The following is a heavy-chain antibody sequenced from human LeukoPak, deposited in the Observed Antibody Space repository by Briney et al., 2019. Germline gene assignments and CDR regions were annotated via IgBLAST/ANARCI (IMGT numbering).Heavy chain of an antibody. CDR2: ISYDGSNK. D-gene: IGHD6-13*01. J-gene: IGHJ4*02. CDR1: GFTFSSYG. Sequence: GRSLRLSCAASGFTFSSYGMHWVRQAPGKGLEWVAVISYDGSNKYYADSVKGRFTISRDNSKNTLYLQMNSLRAEDTAVYYCAKEDVAARQLDYWGQGTLVTVSS. CDR3: AKEDVAARQLDY. V-gene: IGHV3-30*18.